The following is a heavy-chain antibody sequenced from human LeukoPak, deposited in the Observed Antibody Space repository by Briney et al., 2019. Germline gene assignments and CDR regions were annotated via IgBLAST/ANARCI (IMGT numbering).Heavy chain of an antibody. CDR2: IYYSGST. J-gene: IGHJ3*02. D-gene: IGHD4-11*01. V-gene: IGHV4-31*03. CDR3: ASYSNYALDAFDI. CDR1: GGSISSGGYY. Sequence: SQTPSLTCTVSGGSISSGGYYWSWIRQHPGKGLEWIGYIYYSGSTYYNPSLKSRVTISVDTSKNQFSLKLSSVTAADTAVCYCASYSNYALDAFDIWGQGTMVTVSS.